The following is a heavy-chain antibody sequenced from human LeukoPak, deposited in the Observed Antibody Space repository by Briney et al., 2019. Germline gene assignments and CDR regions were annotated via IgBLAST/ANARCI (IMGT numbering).Heavy chain of an antibody. Sequence: SETLSLTCTVSGGSISSYYWSWIRQPPGKGLEWIGYIYYSGSTNYNPSLKSRVTISVDTSKNQFSLKLSSVTAADTAVYYCGRVGYYDSSGYYDDYWGQGTLVTVSS. CDR3: GRVGYYDSSGYYDDY. J-gene: IGHJ4*02. V-gene: IGHV4-59*01. CDR1: GGSISSYY. CDR2: IYYSGST. D-gene: IGHD3-22*01.